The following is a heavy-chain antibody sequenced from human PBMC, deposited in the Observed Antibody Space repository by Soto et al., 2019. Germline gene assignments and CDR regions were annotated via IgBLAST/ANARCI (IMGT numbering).Heavy chain of an antibody. CDR1: GFTFSRYW. CDR3: ASNYAYAEGYYWYGIDV. V-gene: IGHV3-74*01. Sequence: EVQLVESGGGLVLPGGSLRLPCAASGFTFSRYWMHWVRQAPGKGLVWVSRISSYGSDTHYADSVKGRFTISRDNAKNTLYQQMNSLRADDTAVYYCASNYAYAEGYYWYGIDVWGQGTTVTVSS. D-gene: IGHD3-16*01. J-gene: IGHJ6*02. CDR2: ISSYGSDT.